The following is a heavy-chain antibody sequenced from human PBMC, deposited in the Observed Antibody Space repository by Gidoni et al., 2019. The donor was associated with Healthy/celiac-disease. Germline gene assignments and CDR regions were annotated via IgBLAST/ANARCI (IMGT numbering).Heavy chain of an antibody. V-gene: IGHV3-23*01. CDR2: FSGSGGST. CDR3: AKCSSSWYFCGMDV. Sequence: EVQLLESGGGLVQPGWSLRLHCAASGFTFSSYAMSWVRQAPGKVLEWVSAFSGSGGSTYYADSVKGRFTISRDNSKNTLYLQMNSLRAEDTAVYYCAKCSSSWYFCGMDVWGQGTTVTVSS. J-gene: IGHJ6*02. CDR1: GFTFSSYA. D-gene: IGHD6-13*01.